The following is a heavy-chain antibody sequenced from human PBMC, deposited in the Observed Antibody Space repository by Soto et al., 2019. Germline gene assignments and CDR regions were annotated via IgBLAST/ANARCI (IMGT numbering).Heavy chain of an antibody. Sequence: ASVKVSCKSSDYTFTNYGITCVRQAPGQGPEWMGWISAHNGNTDYAQKLQGRVIVTRDTSTSTAYMGRRSLISDDTAVYNCARGRYGDCWGQGALVTVFS. CDR2: ISAHNGNT. D-gene: IGHD1-1*01. CDR3: ARGRYGDC. V-gene: IGHV1-18*01. J-gene: IGHJ4*02. CDR1: DYTFTNYG.